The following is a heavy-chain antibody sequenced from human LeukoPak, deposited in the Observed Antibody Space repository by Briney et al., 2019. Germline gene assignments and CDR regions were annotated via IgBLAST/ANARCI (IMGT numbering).Heavy chain of an antibody. J-gene: IGHJ4*02. CDR1: GGSFSGYY. Sequence: SETLSLTCAVYGGSFSGYYWGWIRQPPGKGLEWIGEINHSGSTNYNPSLKSRVTISVDTSKNQFSLKLSSVTAADTAVYYCARKEDSSAYYDDYWGQGTLVTVSS. V-gene: IGHV4-34*01. CDR3: ARKEDSSAYYDDY. CDR2: INHSGST. D-gene: IGHD3-22*01.